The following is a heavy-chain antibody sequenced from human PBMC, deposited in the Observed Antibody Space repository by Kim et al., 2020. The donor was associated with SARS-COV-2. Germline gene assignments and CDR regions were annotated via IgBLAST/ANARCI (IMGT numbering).Heavy chain of an antibody. V-gene: IGHV3-33*01. CDR1: GFTFSSYG. CDR2: IWYDGSNK. J-gene: IGHJ6*02. D-gene: IGHD2-2*01. Sequence: GGSLRLSCAASGFTFSSYGMHWVRQAPGKGLEWVAVIWYDGSNKYYADSVKGRFTISRDNSKNTLYLQMNSLRAEDTAGFYCARVPCSSTSCYEGYYYGMDVWGQGTMVTVSS. CDR3: ARVPCSSTSCYEGYYYGMDV.